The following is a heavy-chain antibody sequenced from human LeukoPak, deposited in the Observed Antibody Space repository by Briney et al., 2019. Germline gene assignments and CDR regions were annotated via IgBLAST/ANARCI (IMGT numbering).Heavy chain of an antibody. CDR1: GFTFTDSW. CDR3: ARVRYGNYFDY. V-gene: IGHV3-7*04. Sequence: GESLRLSCAASGFTFTDSWMSWVRQPPGKGLEWVVNIKPDGTEKYYVDSLKGRFTVSRDNAKNSLYLQMSSLRAEDTAVYYCARVRYGNYFDYWGQGTLVTVSS. J-gene: IGHJ4*02. D-gene: IGHD3-16*02. CDR2: IKPDGTEK.